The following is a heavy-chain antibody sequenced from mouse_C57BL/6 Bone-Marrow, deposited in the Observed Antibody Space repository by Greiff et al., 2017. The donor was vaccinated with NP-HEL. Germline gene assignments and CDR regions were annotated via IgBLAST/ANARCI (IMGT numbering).Heavy chain of an antibody. CDR1: GFTFSDFY. Sequence: EVKLVESGGGLVQSGRSLRLSCATSGFTFSDFYMEWVRQAPGKGLEWIAASRNKANDYTTEYSASVKGRFIGSRDTSQSILYLQMKALRAEDTAIYCCARDAGGYYAMDYWGQGTSVTVSS. V-gene: IGHV7-1*01. CDR2: SRNKANDYTT. J-gene: IGHJ4*01. CDR3: ARDAGGYYAMDY.